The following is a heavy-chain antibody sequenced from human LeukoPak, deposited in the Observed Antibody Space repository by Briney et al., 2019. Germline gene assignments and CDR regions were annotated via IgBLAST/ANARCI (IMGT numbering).Heavy chain of an antibody. CDR3: ARLCTYYDILTGYPDAFDI. CDR2: INHSGST. CDR1: GGSFSGYY. D-gene: IGHD3-9*01. V-gene: IGHV4-34*01. J-gene: IGHJ3*02. Sequence: PSETLSLTCAVYGGSFSGYYWSWIRQPPGKGLEWIGEINHSGSTNYNPSLKSRVTISVDTSKNQFSLKLSSVTAADTAVYYCARLCTYYDILTGYPDAFDIWGQGTMVTVSS.